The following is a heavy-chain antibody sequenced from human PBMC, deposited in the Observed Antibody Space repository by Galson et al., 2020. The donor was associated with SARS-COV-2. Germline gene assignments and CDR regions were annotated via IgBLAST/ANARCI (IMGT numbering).Heavy chain of an antibody. D-gene: IGHD3-16*01. J-gene: IGHJ4*02. Sequence: SETLSLTCTVSGGSISSGTYYWDWIRQSPGQGLEWIGGISNSGSTYHNPSLKSRVTISIDTPRNQISLKVNSVTASDTAIYYCAREGYPKTFGGGIGYWGQGTLV. V-gene: IGHV4-39*07. CDR1: GGSISSGTYY. CDR3: AREGYPKTFGGGIGY. CDR2: ISNSGST.